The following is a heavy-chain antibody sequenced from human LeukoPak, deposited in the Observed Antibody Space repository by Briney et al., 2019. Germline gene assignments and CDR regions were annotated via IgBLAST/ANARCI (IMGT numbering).Heavy chain of an antibody. CDR2: ISDSGGST. J-gene: IGHJ5*02. Sequence: GGSLRLSCAVSGITLSNYGMSWVRQAPGKGLEWVAGISDSGGSTKYADSVKGRFTISRDNPKNTLYLQMNSLRAEDTAVYFWAKRGVGIRVNFVGFPKGADHFGAWGQGALVTVSP. CDR3: AKRGVGIRVNFVGFPKGADHFGA. V-gene: IGHV3-23*01. CDR1: GITLSNYG. D-gene: IGHD3-9*01.